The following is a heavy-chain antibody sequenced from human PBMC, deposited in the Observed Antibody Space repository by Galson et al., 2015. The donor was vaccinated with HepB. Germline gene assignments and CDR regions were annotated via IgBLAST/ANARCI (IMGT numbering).Heavy chain of an antibody. Sequence: SLRLSCAASGFTFSSYAMHWVRQAPGKGLEYVSAISSDGGSTYYAYSVKGRFTISRDNYKNTLYLQMGSLRAEDMAVYYCARDREDSNGSSGWLDPWGQGTLVTVSS. D-gene: IGHD6-19*01. CDR1: GFTFSSYA. V-gene: IGHV3-64*01. CDR3: ARDREDSNGSSGWLDP. CDR2: ISSDGGST. J-gene: IGHJ5*02.